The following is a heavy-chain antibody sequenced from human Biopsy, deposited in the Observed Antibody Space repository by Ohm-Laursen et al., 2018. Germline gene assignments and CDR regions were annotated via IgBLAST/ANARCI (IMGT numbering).Heavy chain of an antibody. CDR1: GGTFSNYG. D-gene: IGHD1-26*01. J-gene: IGHJ4*02. CDR2: IIPIFGTA. Sequence: GASVKVSCKAPGGTFSNYGVNWVRQAPGQGLEWMGGIIPIFGTANYAQKFQGRVTITADESTSTAYMELSSLRSDDTAVYYCARDALGGGSYRFFYWGQGSLVTVSS. V-gene: IGHV1-69*13. CDR3: ARDALGGGSYRFFY.